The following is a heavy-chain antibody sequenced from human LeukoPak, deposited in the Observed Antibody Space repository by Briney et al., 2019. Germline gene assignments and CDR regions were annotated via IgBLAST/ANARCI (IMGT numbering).Heavy chain of an antibody. D-gene: IGHD4/OR15-4a*01. CDR3: ARQMNMVTADY. CDR2: IFYSGST. V-gene: IGHV4-39*01. Sequence: SGTLSLTCTVSGGSISSSSYFWGWIRQPPGKGLEWIGSIFYSGSTYYNPSLNSRVTISIDTSKNQFSLRLSSVTAADTAVYYCARQMNMVTADYWGQGTLVTVSS. CDR1: GGSISSSSYF. J-gene: IGHJ4*02.